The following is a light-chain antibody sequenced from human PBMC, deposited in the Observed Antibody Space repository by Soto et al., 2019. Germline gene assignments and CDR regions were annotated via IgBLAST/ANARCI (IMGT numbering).Light chain of an antibody. CDR1: QSIRNW. CDR2: DAS. Sequence: DIQMTQSPSTLSASVGDRVTITCRASQSIRNWLAWYQQKPGKAPKLLIYDASTLDSGVPSRFGGSGSGTEFTLTISNLQPDDFATYYCQQYESYSPWTFGQGTKVDIK. V-gene: IGKV1-5*01. CDR3: QQYESYSPWT. J-gene: IGKJ1*01.